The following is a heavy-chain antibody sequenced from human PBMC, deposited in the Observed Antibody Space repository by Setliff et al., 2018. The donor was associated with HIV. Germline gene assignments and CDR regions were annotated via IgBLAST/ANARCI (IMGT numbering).Heavy chain of an antibody. CDR1: GGSISSYF. V-gene: IGHV4-59*01. D-gene: IGHD2-15*01. CDR2: IYHYGSP. J-gene: IGHJ4*02. Sequence: SETLSLTCTVSGGSISSYFWTWIRQSPEKGLEWIGYIYHYGSPNYNPSLQSRVTLSVDTSKNQFSLTLTSVTAADTAVYYCARGGRSDGYQSASWGQGILVTV. CDR3: ARGGRSDGYQSAS.